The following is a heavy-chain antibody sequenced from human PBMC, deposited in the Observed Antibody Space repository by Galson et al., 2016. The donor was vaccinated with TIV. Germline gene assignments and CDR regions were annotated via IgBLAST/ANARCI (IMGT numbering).Heavy chain of an antibody. CDR3: AKHHDFWSGPGYFYMDV. D-gene: IGHD3-3*01. CDR2: IYPADSET. Sequence: QSGAEVTKPGESLKISCKASGSSFATFWVGWVRQMPGQGLEWMGVIYPADSETRYSPSFQGQVTISADKSTSTAYLQWSSLQASDTAIEYCAKHHDFWSGPGYFYMDVWGKGTTVSVSS. CDR1: GSSFATFW. V-gene: IGHV5-51*01. J-gene: IGHJ6*03.